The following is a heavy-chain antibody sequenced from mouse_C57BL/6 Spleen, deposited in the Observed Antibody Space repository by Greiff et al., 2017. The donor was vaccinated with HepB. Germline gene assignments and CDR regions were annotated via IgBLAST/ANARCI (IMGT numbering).Heavy chain of an antibody. CDR2: IYPGDGDT. D-gene: IGHD2-3*01. Sequence: VQLQQSGAEPVKPGASVKISCKASGYAFSSYWMNWVKQRPGKGLEWIGQIYPGDGDTNYNGKFKGKATLTADKSSSTAYMQLSSLTSEDSAVYFCARGRDDHYFDYWGQGTTLTVSS. CDR1: GYAFSSYW. CDR3: ARGRDDHYFDY. J-gene: IGHJ2*01. V-gene: IGHV1-80*01.